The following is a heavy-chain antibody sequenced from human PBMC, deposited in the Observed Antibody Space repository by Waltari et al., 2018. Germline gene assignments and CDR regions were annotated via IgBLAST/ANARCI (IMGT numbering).Heavy chain of an antibody. V-gene: IGHV4-61*01. Sequence: QVQLQESGPGLVKPSETLSLTCTVSGGSVSSGSYYWSWIRQPPGKGLEWIGYIYYSGSTNYNPSLKSRVTISVDTSKNQFSLKLSSVTAADTAVYYCARISGSQGFDYWGQGTLVTVSS. CDR2: IYYSGST. CDR3: ARISGSQGFDY. D-gene: IGHD1-26*01. CDR1: GGSVSSGSYY. J-gene: IGHJ4*02.